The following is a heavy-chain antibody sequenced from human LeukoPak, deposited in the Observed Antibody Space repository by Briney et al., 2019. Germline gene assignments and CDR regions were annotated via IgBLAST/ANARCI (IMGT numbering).Heavy chain of an antibody. Sequence: GGSLRLSRAASGFTFSNIWMSWVRQAPGKGLEWVANIKHDGSETNYVDSVKGRFTISRDNAKNSLHLQMNSLRAEDTAVYYCAKNGGPHGMDVWGQGTTVTVSS. CDR1: GFTFSNIW. J-gene: IGHJ6*02. V-gene: IGHV3-7*02. D-gene: IGHD3-10*01. CDR2: IKHDGSET. CDR3: AKNGGPHGMDV.